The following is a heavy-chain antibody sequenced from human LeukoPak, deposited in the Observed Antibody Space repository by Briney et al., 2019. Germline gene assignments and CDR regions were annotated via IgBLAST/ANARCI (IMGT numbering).Heavy chain of an antibody. D-gene: IGHD6-19*01. CDR3: AKAASGWYYDY. J-gene: IGHJ4*02. CDR2: ISGNGAST. V-gene: IGHV3-23*01. CDR1: GFTFTNYA. Sequence: SGGSLRLSCAASGFTFTNYAMTWVRQAPGKGLECVSGISGNGASTYYADSVKGRFTISRDNRKNTLYLQMNSLRTEDTAVYYCAKAASGWYYDYWGQGTLVTVSS.